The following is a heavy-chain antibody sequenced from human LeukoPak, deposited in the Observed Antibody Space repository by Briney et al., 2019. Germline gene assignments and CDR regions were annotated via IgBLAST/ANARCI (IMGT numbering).Heavy chain of an antibody. CDR1: GFTFDDYG. D-gene: IGHD6-19*01. V-gene: IGHV3-23*01. Sequence: GGSLRLSCAASGFTFDDYGMSWVRQAPGKGLEWVSAISGSGGSTYYADSVKGRFTISRDNSKNTLYLQMNSLRAEDTAVYYCAKDSSGWYHYFDYWGQGTLVTVSS. CDR3: AKDSSGWYHYFDY. J-gene: IGHJ4*02. CDR2: ISGSGGST.